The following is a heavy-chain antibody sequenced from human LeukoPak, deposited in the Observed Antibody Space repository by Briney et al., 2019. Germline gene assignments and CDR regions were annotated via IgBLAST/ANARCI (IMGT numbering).Heavy chain of an antibody. V-gene: IGHV1-69*06. CDR2: IIPIFGTA. CDR3: ARGSEMTTVVTPLYY. Sequence: ASVKVSCKASGGTFSSYSISWVRQAPGQGLEWMGGIIPIFGTANYAQKFLGRVTITADKSTSTAYMELSSLRSEDTAVYYCARGSEMTTVVTPLYYWGQGTLVTVSS. CDR1: GGTFSSYS. J-gene: IGHJ4*02. D-gene: IGHD4-23*01.